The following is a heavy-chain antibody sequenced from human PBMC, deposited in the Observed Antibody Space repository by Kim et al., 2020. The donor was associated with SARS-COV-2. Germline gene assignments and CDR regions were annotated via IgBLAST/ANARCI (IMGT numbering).Heavy chain of an antibody. CDR2: MSFDGFSK. Sequence: GGSLRLSCVTSGLYVIHWVRQAPGKGLEWVAAMSFDGFSKYFADSVKGRFTISRDDSRNTVWLQLSNLRDDDSAMYYCATEGGTSGRCGYFDYWSQGTLV. CDR3: ATEGGTSGRCGYFDY. CDR1: GLYV. V-gene: IGHV3-30*04. J-gene: IGHJ4*02. D-gene: IGHD5-12*01.